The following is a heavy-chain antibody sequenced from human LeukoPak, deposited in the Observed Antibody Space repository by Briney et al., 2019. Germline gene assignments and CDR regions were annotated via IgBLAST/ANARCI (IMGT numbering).Heavy chain of an antibody. V-gene: IGHV3-74*01. CDR3: VRGLDSGSYYTGGF. Sequence: GGSLRLACAGSGFTLSNYWMHWVRQAPGQGLVWVSRINSDGSSTNYADSVKGRFTISRDNAKKTLYLQMDSLRAEDTAVYYCVRGLDSGSYYTGGFWGQGTLVTVSS. J-gene: IGHJ4*02. CDR1: GFTLSNYW. D-gene: IGHD1-26*01. CDR2: INSDGSST.